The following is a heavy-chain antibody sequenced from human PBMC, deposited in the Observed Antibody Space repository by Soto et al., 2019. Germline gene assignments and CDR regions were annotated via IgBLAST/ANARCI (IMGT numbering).Heavy chain of an antibody. CDR2: INSDGSST. Sequence: GGSLRLSCAASGFTFSTYWMHWVRQAPGKGLVWVSRINSDGSSTYYADSVKGRFTISRDNAKDSLYLQMNSLRVEDTALYYCVRDHNWAFDYWAQGTLVTVSS. CDR1: GFTFSTYW. CDR3: VRDHNWAFDY. V-gene: IGHV3-74*01. J-gene: IGHJ4*02. D-gene: IGHD1-20*01.